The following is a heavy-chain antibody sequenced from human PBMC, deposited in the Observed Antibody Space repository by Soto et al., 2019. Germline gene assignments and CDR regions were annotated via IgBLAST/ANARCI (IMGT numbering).Heavy chain of an antibody. J-gene: IGHJ4*02. CDR2: IYWDDDK. CDR1: GFSLSTSGVG. V-gene: IGHV2-5*02. CDR3: AHRGLGYYGSGSYYSKFDY. Sequence: QITLKESGPTLVKPTQTLTLTCTFSGFSLSTSGVGVGWIRRPPGKALEWLALIYWDDDKRYSPSPKSRLTRPKDNSKSQVVLTMTNMDPVDTATYYCAHRGLGYYGSGSYYSKFDYWGQGTLVTVSS. D-gene: IGHD3-10*01.